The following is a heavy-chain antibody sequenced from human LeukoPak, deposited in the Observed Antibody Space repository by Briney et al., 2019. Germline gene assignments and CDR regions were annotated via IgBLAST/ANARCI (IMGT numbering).Heavy chain of an antibody. Sequence: PGGSLRLSCAAPGFTFSSYGMHWVRQAPGKGLEWVAVIWYDGSNKYYADSVKGRFTISRDNSKNTLYLQMNSLRAEDTAVYYCARDLTVKGYFDYWGQGTLVTVSS. CDR1: GFTFSSYG. V-gene: IGHV3-33*01. CDR2: IWYDGSNK. J-gene: IGHJ4*02. CDR3: ARDLTVKGYFDY.